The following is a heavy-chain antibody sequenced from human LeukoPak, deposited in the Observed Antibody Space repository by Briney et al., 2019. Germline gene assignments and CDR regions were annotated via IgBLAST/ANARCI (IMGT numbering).Heavy chain of an antibody. D-gene: IGHD6-19*01. CDR1: GVSISNNYFY. CDR2: VHHTGST. V-gene: IGHV4-39*01. Sequence: SETLSLTCTVSGVSISNNYFYWAWIRRPPGKGLELIGYVHHTGSTFHNSSLKSRVTISVDTSKKQFSLKLTSVTAADTAVYYCARLVMAGVLPYWYFDLWGRGTLVTVSS. CDR3: ARLVMAGVLPYWYFDL. J-gene: IGHJ2*01.